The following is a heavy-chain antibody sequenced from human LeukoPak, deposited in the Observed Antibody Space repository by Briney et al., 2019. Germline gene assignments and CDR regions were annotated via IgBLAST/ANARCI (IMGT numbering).Heavy chain of an antibody. V-gene: IGHV1-18*01. CDR1: GYTFTSYG. Sequence: GASVKVSCKASGYTFTSYGISWVRQAPGQGLEWMGWISAYNVNTNYAQKLQGRVTMTRNTSISTAYMELSSLRSEDTAVYYCARCRSVRGVIIRREYYFDYWGQGTLVTVSS. J-gene: IGHJ4*02. CDR2: ISAYNVNT. D-gene: IGHD3-10*01. CDR3: ARCRSVRGVIIRREYYFDY.